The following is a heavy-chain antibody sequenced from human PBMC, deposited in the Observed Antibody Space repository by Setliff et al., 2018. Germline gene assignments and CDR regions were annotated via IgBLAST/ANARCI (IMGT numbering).Heavy chain of an antibody. V-gene: IGHV3-23*01. CDR2: ISAGGGST. D-gene: IGHD3-22*01. CDR3: AKRDYYDSSGYLLPYMDV. Sequence: GGSLRLSCAASGFSFSSYAMTWVRQAPGKGLEWVSAISAGGGSTYSADSVKGRFTISRDSSKNTLYLQMNSLRAEDTAVYYCAKRDYYDSSGYLLPYMDVWGKGTTVTVS. CDR1: GFSFSSYA. J-gene: IGHJ6*03.